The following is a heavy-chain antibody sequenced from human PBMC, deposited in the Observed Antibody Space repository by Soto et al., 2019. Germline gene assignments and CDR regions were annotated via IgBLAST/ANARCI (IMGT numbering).Heavy chain of an antibody. Sequence: SETLSLTCTVSGGSISSGDYYWSWIRQPPGKGLEWIGYIYYSGSTYYNPSLKSRVTISVDTSKNQFSLKLSSVTAADTAVYYCARAPIQYYYDSSGSSRGMDVWGQGTTVTVS. CDR1: GGSISSGDYY. D-gene: IGHD3-22*01. J-gene: IGHJ6*02. V-gene: IGHV4-30-4*01. CDR2: IYYSGST. CDR3: ARAPIQYYYDSSGSSRGMDV.